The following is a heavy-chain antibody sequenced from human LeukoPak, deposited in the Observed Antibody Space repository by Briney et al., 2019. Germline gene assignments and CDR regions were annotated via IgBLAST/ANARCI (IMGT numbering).Heavy chain of an antibody. Sequence: SGTLSLTCAVYGGSFSGYYWSWIRQPPGKGLEWIGEINHSGSTNYNPSLKSRVTISVDTSKNQFSLKLSSVTAADTAVYYCARLRYYDFWSGFRKWYGMDVWGQGTTVTVSS. CDR3: ARLRYYDFWSGFRKWYGMDV. J-gene: IGHJ6*02. D-gene: IGHD3-3*01. V-gene: IGHV4-34*01. CDR1: GGSFSGYY. CDR2: INHSGST.